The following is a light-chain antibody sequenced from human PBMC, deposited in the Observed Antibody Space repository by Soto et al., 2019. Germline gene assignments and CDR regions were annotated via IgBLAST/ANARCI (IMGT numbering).Light chain of an antibody. CDR2: DAS. CDR3: QQRSNWPIT. Sequence: EILLTHSPATLSLSPGESATLSCRATRSVISYLAWYQQKPGQAPRLLIYDASSRPTDIPARFSGSGSGTDFTLTISSLEPEDFALYYCQQRSNWPITFGQGTRLQIK. CDR1: RSVISY. V-gene: IGKV3-11*01. J-gene: IGKJ5*01.